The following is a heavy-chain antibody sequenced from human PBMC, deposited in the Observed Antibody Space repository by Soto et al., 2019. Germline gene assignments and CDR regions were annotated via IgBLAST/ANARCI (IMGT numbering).Heavy chain of an antibody. CDR1: WGTVSMYV. CDR3: ARGGGDYYDSSGYGY. J-gene: IGHJ4*02. V-gene: IGHV1-69*01. Sequence: CKGSWGTVSMYVISCVVSVTGKRLEWMGGIIPIFGTANYEQKFQGRVTITADESTSTAYMELSSLRSEDTAVYFCARGGGDYYDSSGYGYRGEGPLVTGSS. CDR2: IIPIFGTA. D-gene: IGHD3-22*01.